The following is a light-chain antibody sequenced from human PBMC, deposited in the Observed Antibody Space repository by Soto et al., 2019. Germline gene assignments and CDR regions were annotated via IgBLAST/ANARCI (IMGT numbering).Light chain of an antibody. V-gene: IGLV2-14*01. CDR3: SSYTSSSLYV. CDR2: EVS. Sequence: QSVLTQPASVSGSPGQSITISCTGTSSDVGGYNYVSWYQQHPGKAPKLMIYEVSNRPSGVSNRFSGSKSGNTASLTISGLQAEDEADYYCSSYTSSSLYVFGTATKVTVL. CDR1: SSDVGGYNY. J-gene: IGLJ1*01.